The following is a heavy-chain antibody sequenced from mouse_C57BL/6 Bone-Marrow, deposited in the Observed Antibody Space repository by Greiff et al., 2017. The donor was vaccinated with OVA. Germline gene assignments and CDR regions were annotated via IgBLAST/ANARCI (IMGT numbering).Heavy chain of an antibody. CDR2: ISYDGSN. CDR3: AREYDYDVGYAMDY. CDR1: GYSITSGYY. D-gene: IGHD2-4*01. J-gene: IGHJ4*01. Sequence: ESGPGLVKPSQSLSLTCSVTGYSITSGYYWNWIRQFPGNKLEWMGYISYDGSNNYNPSLKNRISITRDTSKNQFFLKLNSVTTEDTATYYCAREYDYDVGYAMDYWGQGTSVTVSS. V-gene: IGHV3-6*01.